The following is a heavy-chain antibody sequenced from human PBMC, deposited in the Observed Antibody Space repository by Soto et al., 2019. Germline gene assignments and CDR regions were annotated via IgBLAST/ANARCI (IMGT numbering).Heavy chain of an antibody. Sequence: GESLKISCKGSGYSFTSYWISWVRQMPGKGLEWMGRIDPSDSYTNYSPSFQGHVTISADTSASTAYMELGRLRPEDMAVYYCARSPMNRGVIGAFDPWGQGTLVTVSS. V-gene: IGHV5-10-1*01. CDR1: GYSFTSYW. D-gene: IGHD3-10*01. CDR3: ARSPMNRGVIGAFDP. CDR2: IDPSDSYT. J-gene: IGHJ5*02.